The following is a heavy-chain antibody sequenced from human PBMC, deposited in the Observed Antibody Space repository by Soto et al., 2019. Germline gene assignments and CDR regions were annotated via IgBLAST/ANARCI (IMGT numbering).Heavy chain of an antibody. CDR3: ARAISGYVT. J-gene: IGHJ4*02. CDR2: INAGNGDT. D-gene: IGHD5-12*01. CDR1: GINYNTYA. Sequence: QVQLVQSGAEMKKPGASVKLSCKTSGINYNTYALHWLRQAPGQGLEWMGWINAGNGDTRYSQNFQGRVTLTRDTSASIVYIELNSLQSEDMGVYYCARAISGYVTWGQGTLVTVSS. V-gene: IGHV1-3*01.